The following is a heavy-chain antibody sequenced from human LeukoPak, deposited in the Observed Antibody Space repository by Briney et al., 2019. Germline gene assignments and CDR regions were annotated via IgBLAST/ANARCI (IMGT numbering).Heavy chain of an antibody. CDR3: ASLGNNYYYYMDV. CDR2: ISAYNGNT. V-gene: IGHV1-18*01. J-gene: IGHJ6*03. Sequence: ASVKVSCKASGYTFTIYGIIWVRQAPGQGLEWMGWISAYNGNTNYAQKLQGRVTMTTDTSTSTAYMELRSLRSDDTAVYYCASLGNNYYYYMDVWGKGTTVTVSS. D-gene: IGHD2/OR15-2a*01. CDR1: GYTFTIYG.